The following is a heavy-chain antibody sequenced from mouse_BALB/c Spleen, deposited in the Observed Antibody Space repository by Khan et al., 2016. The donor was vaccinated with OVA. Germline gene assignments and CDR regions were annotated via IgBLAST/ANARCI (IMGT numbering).Heavy chain of an antibody. D-gene: IGHD1-2*01. CDR1: GFTFSVYA. V-gene: IGHV5-6-5*01. Sequence: EVELVESGGGLVKPGGSLKLSCAASGFTFSVYAMSWVRQTPEKRLEWVASISSGGSTYYPDSVKGRFTISRDNARNILYLQMSSLWSEATAMYYCSRGDYHGRGYFDVWGAGTTVTVSS. J-gene: IGHJ1*01. CDR2: ISSGGST. CDR3: SRGDYHGRGYFDV.